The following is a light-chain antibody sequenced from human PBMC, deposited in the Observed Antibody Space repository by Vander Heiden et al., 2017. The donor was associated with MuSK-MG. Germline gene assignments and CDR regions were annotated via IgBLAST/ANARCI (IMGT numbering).Light chain of an antibody. V-gene: IGKV3-11*01. Sequence: EIVLTQSPATLSLSPGERATLSCRASQNVNNYLAWLQQKPGQAPRLLIYGASNRASGIPARFSGSGSGTDFTLTISSLEPEDFAVYYCQQRNSWPITFGQGTRMEIK. CDR3: QQRNSWPIT. J-gene: IGKJ5*01. CDR2: GAS. CDR1: QNVNNY.